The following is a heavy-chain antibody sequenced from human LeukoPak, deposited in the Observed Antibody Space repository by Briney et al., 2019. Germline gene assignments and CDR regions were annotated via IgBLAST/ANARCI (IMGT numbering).Heavy chain of an antibody. CDR2: INHSGST. V-gene: IGHV4-34*01. J-gene: IGHJ4*02. Sequence: RASETLSLTCAVYGGSFSGYYWSWIRQPPGKGLEWIGEINHSGSTNYNPSLKSRVTISVDTSKNQFSLKLSSVTAADTAVYYCARITMVRGANFDYWGQGTLVTVSS. CDR1: GGSFSGYY. D-gene: IGHD3-10*01. CDR3: ARITMVRGANFDY.